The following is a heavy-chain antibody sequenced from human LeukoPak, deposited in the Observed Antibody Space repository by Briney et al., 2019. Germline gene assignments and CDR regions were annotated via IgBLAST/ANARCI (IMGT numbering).Heavy chain of an antibody. Sequence: GGSLRLSCAASGFTVSSNYMSWVRQAPGKGLEWVSVIYSGGSTYYADSVKGRFTISRDNSKTTLYLQMNSLRAEDTAVYYCAKNYASGSPSYSYMDAWGKGTTVTVSS. J-gene: IGHJ6*03. V-gene: IGHV3-53*01. CDR3: AKNYASGSPSYSYMDA. CDR2: IYSGGST. CDR1: GFTVSSNY. D-gene: IGHD3-10*01.